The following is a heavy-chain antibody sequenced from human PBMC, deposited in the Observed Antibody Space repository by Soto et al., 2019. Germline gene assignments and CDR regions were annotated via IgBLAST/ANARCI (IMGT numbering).Heavy chain of an antibody. CDR1: GGSFSSYT. CDR3: ASLMSSGYYYGMDV. Sequence: QVQLVQSGAEVKKPGSSVKVSCEASGGSFSSYTISWVQQAPGQGLEWMGRIIPMLGIANYAQKFQGRVTITADKSTSTAYMELSSLRSEDTAVYYCASLMSSGYYYGMDVWGQGTTVTVSS. D-gene: IGHD3-10*01. CDR2: IIPMLGIA. V-gene: IGHV1-69*02. J-gene: IGHJ6*02.